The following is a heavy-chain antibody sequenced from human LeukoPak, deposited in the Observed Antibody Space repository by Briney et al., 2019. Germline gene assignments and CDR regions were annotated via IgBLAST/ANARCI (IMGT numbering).Heavy chain of an antibody. Sequence: QPGGSLRLSCAASGFTFSSYAMSWVRQAPGKGLEWVSAISGSGGSTYYADSVKGRFTISRDNSKNTLYLQMNSLRAEDTAVYYCAKGGTLYYYDSSGYYLPLDYWGQGTLVTVSS. CDR2: ISGSGGST. D-gene: IGHD3-22*01. CDR1: GFTFSSYA. V-gene: IGHV3-23*01. J-gene: IGHJ4*02. CDR3: AKGGTLYYYDSSGYYLPLDY.